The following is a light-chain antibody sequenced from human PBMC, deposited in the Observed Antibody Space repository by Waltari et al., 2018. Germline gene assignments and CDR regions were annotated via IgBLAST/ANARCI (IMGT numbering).Light chain of an antibody. CDR1: RTKPRMYT. CDR3: AAWDDSLNGWV. Sequence: QSVLTQPPSACGTTGQRVTIPFSGRRTKPRMYTVNWYQQLPGTAPKLLIYINNQPPSGVPARFSGSKSGTSASLAIIGLQSEDEADYYCAAWDDSLNGWVFGGGPTLTVL. CDR2: INN. J-gene: IGLJ3*02. V-gene: IGLV1-44*01.